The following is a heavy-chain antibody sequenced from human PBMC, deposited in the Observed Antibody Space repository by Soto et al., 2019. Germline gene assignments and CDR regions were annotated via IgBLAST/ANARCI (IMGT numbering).Heavy chain of an antibody. Sequence: QVQLVQSGPEVKKPGASVKVSCKASGYTFVTYGISWVRQAPGQGLEWMGWISAYNGNTNYAQKLQRKVTKTTDTSTSTAYMELRSRRSDDTAIYYCASVGGALGDLDYWGQGTLVTVSS. CDR1: GYTFVTYG. J-gene: IGHJ4*02. V-gene: IGHV1-18*01. CDR2: ISAYNGNT. D-gene: IGHD3-16*01. CDR3: ASVGGALGDLDY.